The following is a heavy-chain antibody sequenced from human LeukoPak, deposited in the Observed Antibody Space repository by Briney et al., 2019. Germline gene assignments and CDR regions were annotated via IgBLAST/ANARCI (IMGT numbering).Heavy chain of an antibody. CDR1: GYSFTTYW. V-gene: IGHV5-51*01. CDR3: ARRSSPTGGIDY. D-gene: IGHD2-2*01. Sequence: GESLKISCKGSGYSFTTYWILWVRQMPGKGLEWIGIIYPGDSDSRYSPSFQGQVTISADKSVSTAYLQWSSLKASDTAMYYCARRSSPTGGIDYWGQGTLVTVSS. J-gene: IGHJ4*02. CDR2: IYPGDSDS.